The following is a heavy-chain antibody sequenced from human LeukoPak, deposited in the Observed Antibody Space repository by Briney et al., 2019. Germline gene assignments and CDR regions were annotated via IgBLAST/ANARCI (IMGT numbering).Heavy chain of an antibody. D-gene: IGHD3-9*01. J-gene: IGHJ6*03. CDR2: IYTSGRT. CDR1: GGSISSGNYY. Sequence: SETLSLTCTVSGGSISSGNYYWSWIRQPAGKGLEWIGRIYTSGRTNYNPSLKSRVAISIDTSKNQFSLKVTSVTAADTAVYYCARAAYYDILTGYYPLSYMDVWGKGATVTISS. V-gene: IGHV4-61*02. CDR3: ARAAYYDILTGYYPLSYMDV.